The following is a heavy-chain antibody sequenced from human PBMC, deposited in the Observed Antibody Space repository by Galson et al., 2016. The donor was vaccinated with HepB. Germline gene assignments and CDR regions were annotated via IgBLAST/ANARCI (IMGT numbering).Heavy chain of an antibody. J-gene: IGHJ3*01. D-gene: IGHD3-16*01. CDR3: AKGPRPLISGGVAV. Sequence: SLRLSCAAFGFTFDDYAMHWVRQAPGKGLEWVSGVTWNSGSIGYADSVKGRFTISRDNAQNSLYLQMNSRKTEDTALYYCAKGPRPLISGGVAVWGQWTMATVSS. CDR2: VTWNSGSI. CDR1: GFTFDDYA. V-gene: IGHV3-9*01.